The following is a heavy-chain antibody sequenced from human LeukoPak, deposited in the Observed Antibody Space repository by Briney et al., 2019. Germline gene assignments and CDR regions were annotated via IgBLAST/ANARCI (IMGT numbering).Heavy chain of an antibody. CDR2: ISGSGDST. Sequence: PGGSLRLSCAASGFPFSSYAMSWARQDPGKGLEWVSGISGSGDSTYYADSVKGRFTISRDNSKNTLYLQMNNLRAEDTAVYYCAKAITLTRMGIDYWGQGTLVTVSS. J-gene: IGHJ4*02. D-gene: IGHD1-14*01. CDR3: AKAITLTRMGIDY. CDR1: GFPFSSYA. V-gene: IGHV3-23*01.